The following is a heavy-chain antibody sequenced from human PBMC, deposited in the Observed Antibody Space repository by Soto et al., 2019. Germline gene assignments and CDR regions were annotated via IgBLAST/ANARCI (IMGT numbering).Heavy chain of an antibody. J-gene: IGHJ6*03. Sequence: QVQLQESGPGLVKPSQTLSLTCAISGDSVSSNSAAWNWIRLSPSRGLEWLARTYYRSRWYNDYAVSVRSRITVNPDTSKNQCSLQLTSVTPEDTAVYDCAGTTSHQWYYMDVWGKGTTVTVSS. V-gene: IGHV6-1*01. CDR2: TYYRSRWYN. CDR3: AGTTSHQWYYMDV. D-gene: IGHD1-7*01. CDR1: GDSVSSNSAA.